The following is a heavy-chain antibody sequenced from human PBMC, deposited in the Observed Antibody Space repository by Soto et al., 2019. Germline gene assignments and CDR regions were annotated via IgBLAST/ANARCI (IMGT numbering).Heavy chain of an antibody. CDR2: ISNSGTYV. CDR1: GFIFGTYT. V-gene: IGHV3-21*06. J-gene: IGHJ4*02. Sequence: PGGSLRLSCAASGFIFGTYTMNWVRQALGKGQEWVSSISNSGTYVTYADTVKGRFTISRDNDKNSLFLQMNSLRADDTAVYYCATARAQWLEGSRADYWGQGTLVTVSS. D-gene: IGHD6-19*01. CDR3: ATARAQWLEGSRADY.